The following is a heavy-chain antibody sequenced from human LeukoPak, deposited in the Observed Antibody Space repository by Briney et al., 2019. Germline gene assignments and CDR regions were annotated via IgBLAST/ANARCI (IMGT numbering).Heavy chain of an antibody. Sequence: GGSLRLSCAASGFTLSSYAMSWVRQAPGKGLEWVSAISGSGGSTYYADSVKGRFTISRDNSKNTLYLQMNSLRAEDTAVYYCAKGVIVVVPAAISAFGIWGQGTMVTVSS. CDR3: AKGVIVVVPAAISAFGI. D-gene: IGHD2-2*01. CDR1: GFTLSSYA. CDR2: ISGSGGST. V-gene: IGHV3-23*01. J-gene: IGHJ3*02.